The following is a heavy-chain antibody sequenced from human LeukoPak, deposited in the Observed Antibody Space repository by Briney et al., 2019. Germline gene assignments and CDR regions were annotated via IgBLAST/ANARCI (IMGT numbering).Heavy chain of an antibody. V-gene: IGHV4-59*08. D-gene: IGHD6-13*01. Sequence: PSETLSLTCTVSGGSIGSYYWSWIRQPPGNGLEWIGYIYYSGSTNYNPSLKSRVTISVDTSKNQFSLKLSSVTAADTAVYYCARRVGAAASDMDWGQGTLVTVSS. CDR2: IYYSGST. CDR1: GGSIGSYY. CDR3: ARRVGAAASDMD. J-gene: IGHJ4*02.